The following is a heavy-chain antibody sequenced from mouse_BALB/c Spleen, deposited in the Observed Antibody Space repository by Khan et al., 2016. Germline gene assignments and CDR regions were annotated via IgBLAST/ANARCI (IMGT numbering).Heavy chain of an antibody. CDR3: TRGESTMIRGFAY. CDR1: GYTFTSYW. D-gene: IGHD2-4*01. V-gene: IGHV1-69*02. Sequence: QVQLKQSGAELVRPGASVKLSCKASGYTFTSYWINWMKQRPGQGLEWIGNIFPSDSYTNYNQKFKDKATLTVDKSSSTAYMQLSSPTSEDSAIYDCTRGESTMIRGFAYWGQGTLVTVSA. CDR2: IFPSDSYT. J-gene: IGHJ3*01.